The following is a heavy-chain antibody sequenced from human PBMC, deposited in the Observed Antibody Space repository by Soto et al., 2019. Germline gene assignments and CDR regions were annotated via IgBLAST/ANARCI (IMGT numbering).Heavy chain of an antibody. V-gene: IGHV1-69*13. CDR1: GGTFSSYA. CDR3: ARALGGYVDTAMGTFDY. CDR2: IIPIFGTA. J-gene: IGHJ4*02. Sequence: SVKVSCKASGGTFSSYAISWVRQAPGQGLEWMGGIIPIFGTANYAQKFQGRVTITADESTSTAYMELSSLRSEDTAVYYCARALGGYVDTAMGTFDYWGQGTLVTVSS. D-gene: IGHD5-18*01.